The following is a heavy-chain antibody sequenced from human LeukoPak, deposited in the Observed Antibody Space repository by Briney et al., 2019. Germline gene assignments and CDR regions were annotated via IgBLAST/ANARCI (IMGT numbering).Heavy chain of an antibody. CDR1: GFTFSRHG. CDR2: ISNDGSRK. V-gene: IGHV3-30*03. J-gene: IGHJ4*02. D-gene: IGHD3-3*01. Sequence: GRSLRLSCAPSGFTFSRHGMHWVRQAPGKGLEWVAIISNDGSRKYYAHSVERRFTISRDNSKNTLYLQMDSLRAEDTAVYYCARDRAWNYFDYWGQGTLVTVSS. CDR3: ARDRAWNYFDY.